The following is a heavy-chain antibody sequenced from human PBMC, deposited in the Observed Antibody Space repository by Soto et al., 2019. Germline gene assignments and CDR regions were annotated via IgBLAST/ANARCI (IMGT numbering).Heavy chain of an antibody. CDR2: IYYSGST. D-gene: IGHD3-22*01. J-gene: IGHJ4*02. V-gene: IGHV4-59*12. CDR1: GGSISSYY. CDR3: ARSWGRFLSYDSRVTRSGLKYYFDY. Sequence: SETLSLTCTVSGGSISSYYWSWIRQPPGKGLEWIGYIYYSGSTNYNPSLKSRVTISVDTSKNQFSLKLSSVTAADTAVYYCARSWGRFLSYDSRVTRSGLKYYFDYWGQGTLVTVSS.